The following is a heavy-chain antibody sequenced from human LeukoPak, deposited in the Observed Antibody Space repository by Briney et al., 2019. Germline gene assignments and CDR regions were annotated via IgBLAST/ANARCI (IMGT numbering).Heavy chain of an antibody. V-gene: IGHV4-39*07. J-gene: IGHJ4*02. CDR1: GGSISGSGYY. CDR2: IYYTGST. CDR3: ARGKTAMV. Sequence: SETLSLTCTVSGGSISGSGYYWVWIRQPPGKGLEWIATIYYTGSTYYNPSLKSRVTISVDTSKNQFSLRLNSVTAADTAVYYCARGKTAMVWGQGTLVTVSS. D-gene: IGHD5-18*01.